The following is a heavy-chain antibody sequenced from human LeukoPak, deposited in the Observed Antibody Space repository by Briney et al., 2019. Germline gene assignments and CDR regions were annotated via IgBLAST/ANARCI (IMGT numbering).Heavy chain of an antibody. CDR2: ISSSSSYT. Sequence: GGSLRLSCAASGFTFSDYYMSWIRQAPGKGLEWVSYISSSSSYTNYADSVKGRFTISRDNAKNSLYLQMNSLRAEDTAVYYCARVRSGDYDFWSGRYYFDYWGQGTLVTVPS. V-gene: IGHV3-11*06. D-gene: IGHD3-3*01. CDR1: GFTFSDYY. J-gene: IGHJ4*02. CDR3: ARVRSGDYDFWSGRYYFDY.